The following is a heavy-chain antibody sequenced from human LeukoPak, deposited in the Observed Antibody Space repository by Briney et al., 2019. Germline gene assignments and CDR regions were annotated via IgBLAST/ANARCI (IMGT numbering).Heavy chain of an antibody. CDR2: MNPNSGNT. CDR3: ARVGYPRLYSSGWYVLGDKEGWFDP. D-gene: IGHD6-19*01. V-gene: IGHV1-8*01. Sequence: ASVKVSCKASGYTFTSYDINWVRQATGQGLEWMGWMNPNSGNTNYAQKFQGRVTMTRDTSISTAYMELSRLRSDDTAVYYCARVGYPRLYSSGWYVLGDKEGWFDPWGQGTLVTVSS. J-gene: IGHJ5*02. CDR1: GYTFTSYD.